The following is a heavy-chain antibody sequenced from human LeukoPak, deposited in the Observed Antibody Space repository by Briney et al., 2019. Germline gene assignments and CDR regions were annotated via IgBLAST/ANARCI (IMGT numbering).Heavy chain of an antibody. D-gene: IGHD6-19*01. V-gene: IGHV4-39*07. CDR2: IYHSGST. Sequence: SETLSLTCSVSGGSISNSSYCWGWIRQPPGKGLEWIGTIYHSGSTYYNPSLKSRVTISVDTSKNQFSLKLSSVTAADTAVYYCARSTYSSGPVDYWGQGTLVTVSS. J-gene: IGHJ4*02. CDR3: ARSTYSSGPVDY. CDR1: GGSISNSSYC.